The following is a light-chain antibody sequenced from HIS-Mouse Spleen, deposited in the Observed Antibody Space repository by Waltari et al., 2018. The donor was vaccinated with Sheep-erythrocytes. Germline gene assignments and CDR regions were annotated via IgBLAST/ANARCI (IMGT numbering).Light chain of an antibody. CDR2: DVS. CDR3: CSYAGSYNHV. J-gene: IGLJ1*01. CDR1: TMDVWSYNL. Sequence: QSALTQPASVSGFPGQSITISCTGTTMDVWSYNLFSCYQQHPGKAPKLMIYDVSKRPSGVPDRFSGSKSGNTASLTISGLQAEDEADYYCCSYAGSYNHVFATGTKVTVL. V-gene: IGLV2-23*02.